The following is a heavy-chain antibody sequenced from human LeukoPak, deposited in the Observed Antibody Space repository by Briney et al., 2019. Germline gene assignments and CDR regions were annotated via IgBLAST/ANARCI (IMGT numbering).Heavy chain of an antibody. CDR2: ISSSTSTT. V-gene: IGHV3-48*01. J-gene: IGHJ4*02. D-gene: IGHD6-19*01. CDR3: AKGLIAVAGRYGY. Sequence: GGSPRLSCAASGFTFSGYSMNWVRQAPGKGLEWVSYISSSTSTTYYADSVQGRFTISRDNAKNSLYLQMDSLRAEDTAVYYCAKGLIAVAGRYGYWGQGTLVTVSS. CDR1: GFTFSGYS.